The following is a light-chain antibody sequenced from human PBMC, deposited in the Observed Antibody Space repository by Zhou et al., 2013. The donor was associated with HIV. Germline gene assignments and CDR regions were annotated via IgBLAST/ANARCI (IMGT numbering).Light chain of an antibody. Sequence: EIVMTQTPHSLSVTPGQPASISCKSSQSLQDSNGKTYLYWYVQKAGQPPQLLIYEVSNLLSGVPDRFSGSGSGTDFTLKISRVEAEDVGVYYCVQSMELLSWTFGQGTKVEIK. CDR1: QSLQDSNGKTY. V-gene: IGKV2D-29*01. CDR2: EVS. J-gene: IGKJ1*01. CDR3: VQSMELLSWT.